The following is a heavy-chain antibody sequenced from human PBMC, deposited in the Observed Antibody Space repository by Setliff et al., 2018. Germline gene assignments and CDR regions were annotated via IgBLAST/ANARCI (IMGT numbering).Heavy chain of an antibody. CDR3: ARFACNGGSCYLSASDY. V-gene: IGHV3-21*04. CDR1: GFTFNNYA. Sequence: PGGSLRLSCVASGFTFNNYALNWVRQAPGKGLEWVSSISSRSTYIYYADSVKGRFTISRDNANNSRYLQMNSLRAEDTAMYYCARFACNGGSCYLSASDYWGQGTLVTVSS. CDR2: ISSRSTYI. J-gene: IGHJ4*02. D-gene: IGHD2-15*01.